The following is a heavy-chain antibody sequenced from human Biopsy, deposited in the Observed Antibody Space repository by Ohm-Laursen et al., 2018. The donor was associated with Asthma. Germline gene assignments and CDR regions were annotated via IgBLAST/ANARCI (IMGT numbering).Heavy chain of an antibody. D-gene: IGHD6-19*01. CDR3: ARGDSSGWSHYYFDY. CDR1: GFTVSRDH. J-gene: IGHJ4*02. CDR2: IYSGGTS. V-gene: IGHV3-53*01. Sequence: SLRLSCAASGFTVSRDHMFWVRQAPGKGLEWVSVIYSGGTSVTADSVRGRFTISRDFYKNTLYLQMDSLRAEDTAVYYCARGDSSGWSHYYFDYWGQGTLVTVSS.